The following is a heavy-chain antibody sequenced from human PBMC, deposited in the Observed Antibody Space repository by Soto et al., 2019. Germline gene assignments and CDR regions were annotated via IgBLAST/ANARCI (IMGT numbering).Heavy chain of an antibody. J-gene: IGHJ3*02. CDR3: TTTGYSSSTDAFDI. V-gene: IGHV3-15*01. Sequence: GGSLRLSCAASGFTFSNAWMSWVRQAPGKGLEWVGRIKSKTDGGTTDYAAPVKGRFTISRDDSKNTLYLQMNSLKTEDTAVYYCTTTGYSSSTDAFDIWGQGTMVTVSS. D-gene: IGHD6-13*01. CDR2: IKSKTDGGTT. CDR1: GFTFSNAW.